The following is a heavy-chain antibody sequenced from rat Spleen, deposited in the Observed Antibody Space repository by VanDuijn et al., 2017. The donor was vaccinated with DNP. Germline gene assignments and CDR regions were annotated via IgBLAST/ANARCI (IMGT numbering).Heavy chain of an antibody. Sequence: EVQLQESGPGLVKPSQSLSLTCSVTGYSITSNYWGWIRKFPGNKMEWLGHIKYSGSTSYSPSLKSQISITRDTSKNQFFLQLNSVTTEDTATYYCARWGLNYGAWYFDFWGPGTMVAVSS. D-gene: IGHD1-11*01. CDR3: ARWGLNYGAWYFDF. CDR2: IKYSGST. V-gene: IGHV3-1*01. CDR1: GYSITSNY. J-gene: IGHJ1*01.